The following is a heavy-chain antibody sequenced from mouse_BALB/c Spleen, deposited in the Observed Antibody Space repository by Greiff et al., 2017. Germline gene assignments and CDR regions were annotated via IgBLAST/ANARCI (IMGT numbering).Heavy chain of an antibody. CDR1: GFNIKDTY. V-gene: IGHV14-3*02. Sequence: VQLKQSGAELVKPGASVKLSCTASGFNIKDTYMHWVKQRPEQGLEWIGRIDPANGNTKYDPKFQGKATITADTSSNTAYLQLSSLTSEDTAVYYCARSTTARKVWFAYWGQGTLVTVSA. CDR2: IDPANGNT. CDR3: ARSTTARKVWFAY. D-gene: IGHD1-2*01. J-gene: IGHJ3*01.